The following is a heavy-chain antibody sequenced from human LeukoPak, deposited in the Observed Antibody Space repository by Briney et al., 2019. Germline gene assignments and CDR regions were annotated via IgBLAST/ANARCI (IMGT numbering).Heavy chain of an antibody. CDR3: ARPARGYYDYYMDV. CDR2: IYHSGST. CDR1: GYSISSGYY. Sequence: PSETLSLTCTVSGYSISSGYYWGWIRQPPGKGLEWIGSIYHSGSTYYNPSLKSRVTISVDTSKNQFSLKLSSVTAADTAVYYCARPARGYYDYYMDVWGKGTTVTVSS. J-gene: IGHJ6*03. V-gene: IGHV4-38-2*02.